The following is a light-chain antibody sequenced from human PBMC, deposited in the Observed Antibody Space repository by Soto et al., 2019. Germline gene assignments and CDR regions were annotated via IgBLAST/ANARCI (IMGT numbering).Light chain of an antibody. J-gene: IGKJ1*01. Sequence: DIVMTQSPVYLSVTPGEPASISCISSQSLLYINGYNYLDWYLQKPGQSPQLLICMASDRASGVPDRFSGSGSGTNFTLKISRVQAEDVGIYHCMQALQTPPAFGQGTKVEI. CDR3: MQALQTPPA. CDR1: QSLLYINGYNY. CDR2: MAS. V-gene: IGKV2-28*01.